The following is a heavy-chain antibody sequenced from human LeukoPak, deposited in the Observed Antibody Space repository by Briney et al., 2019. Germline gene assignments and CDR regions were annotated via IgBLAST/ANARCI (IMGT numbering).Heavy chain of an antibody. CDR2: ISYDGSKK. V-gene: IGHV3-30*18. CDR3: AKGFSSGPWDACDI. D-gene: IGHD3-22*01. CDR1: GFTFSSYG. J-gene: IGHJ3*02. Sequence: GGSLRLSCAASGFTFSSYGMHWVRHAPGKGLEWVAVISYDGSKKYYADSVKGRFTISRDSSKNMLYLQMNSLRVEDTAVYYCAKGFSSGPWDACDIWGQGTMVTVSS.